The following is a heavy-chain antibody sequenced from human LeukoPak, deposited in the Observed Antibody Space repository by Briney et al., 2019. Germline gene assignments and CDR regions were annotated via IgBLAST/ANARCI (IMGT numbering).Heavy chain of an antibody. J-gene: IGHJ6*02. CDR1: GASTTSSY. D-gene: IGHD5-24*01. CDR3: ARTQGWLQFYYYYGMDV. CDR2: VAYTGDV. Sequence: PSETLSLTCTVSGASTTSSYWSWVRLPPGRGLEWLGYVAYTGDVNHNPSLYSRATISLDTSRNQFSLKLSSVTAADTAVYYCARTQGWLQFYYYYGMDVWGQGTTVTVSS. V-gene: IGHV4-59*12.